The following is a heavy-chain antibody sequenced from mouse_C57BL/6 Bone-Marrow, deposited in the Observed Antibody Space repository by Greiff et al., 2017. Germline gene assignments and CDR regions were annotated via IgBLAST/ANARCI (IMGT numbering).Heavy chain of an antibody. V-gene: IGHV7-1*01. CDR3: ARDADDYDWFAY. CDR2: SRNKANDYTT. CDR1: GFTFSDFY. D-gene: IGHD2-4*01. Sequence: EVKLMESGGGLVQSGRSLRLSCATSGFTFSDFYMEWVRQAPGKGLEWIAASRNKANDYTTEYSASVKGRFIVSRDTSQSILYLQMNALRAEDTAIYYCARDADDYDWFAYWGRGTLVTVTA. J-gene: IGHJ3*01.